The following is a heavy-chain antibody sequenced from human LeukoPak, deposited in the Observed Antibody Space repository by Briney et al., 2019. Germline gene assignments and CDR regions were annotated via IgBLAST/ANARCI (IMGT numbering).Heavy chain of an antibody. J-gene: IGHJ4*02. Sequence: PGGSLRLSCAASGFTFSSYAMSWVRQAPGKGLEWASTISGSGGGTYYTDSVKGRFTISRDNSKNTLYLQLSSLRAEETAVYYCAKVVYSGYGPADYWGQGTLVTVSS. CDR3: AKVVYSGYGPADY. CDR2: ISGSGGGT. CDR1: GFTFSSYA. D-gene: IGHD5-12*01. V-gene: IGHV3-23*01.